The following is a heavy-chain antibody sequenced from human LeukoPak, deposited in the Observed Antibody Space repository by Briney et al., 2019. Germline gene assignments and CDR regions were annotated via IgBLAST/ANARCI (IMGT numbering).Heavy chain of an antibody. D-gene: IGHD1-26*01. Sequence: GGSLRLSCAASGFTFSKGLEWISALRGNGGDTYYADSVKGRFTISRDNSKNTLYLQMNSLRAEDTAVYYCAKGQVSVGASLRFDYWGQGTLVTVSS. CDR1: GFTFS. V-gene: IGHV3-23*01. J-gene: IGHJ4*02. CDR2: LRGNGGDT. CDR3: AKGQVSVGASLRFDY.